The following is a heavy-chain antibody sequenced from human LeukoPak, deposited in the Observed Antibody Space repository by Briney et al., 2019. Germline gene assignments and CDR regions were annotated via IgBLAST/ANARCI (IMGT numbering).Heavy chain of an antibody. Sequence: GGSLRLSCAASGFTFSDYYMSWIRQAPGKGLEWVSYISSSGSTIHYADSVKGRFTISRDNAKNSLYLQMNSLRAEDTAVYYCARIPIVGATNAYYYGMDVWGQGTTVTVSS. CDR1: GFTFSDYY. D-gene: IGHD1-26*01. CDR3: ARIPIVGATNAYYYGMDV. CDR2: ISSSGSTI. J-gene: IGHJ6*02. V-gene: IGHV3-11*01.